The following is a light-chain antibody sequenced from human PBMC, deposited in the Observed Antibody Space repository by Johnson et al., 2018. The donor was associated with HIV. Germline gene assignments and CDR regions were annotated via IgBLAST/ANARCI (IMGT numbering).Light chain of an antibody. CDR1: SSNIGNNY. CDR2: DNN. Sequence: SVLTQPPSVSAAPGQKVTISCSGSSSNIGNNYVSWYQQLPGTAPKLLIYDNNKRPSGIPDRFSGSKSGTSATLGITGLQTGDEADYYCGTWDSSLNGYVFATGTKVTVL. V-gene: IGLV1-51*01. J-gene: IGLJ1*01. CDR3: GTWDSSLNGYV.